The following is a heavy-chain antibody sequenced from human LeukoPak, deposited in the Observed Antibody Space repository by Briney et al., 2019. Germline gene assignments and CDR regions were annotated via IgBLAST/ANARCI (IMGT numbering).Heavy chain of an antibody. J-gene: IGHJ6*02. Sequence: SVKVSCKASGGTFSSYAISWVRQAPGQGLEWMGGIIPIFGTANYAQKFQGRVTITADESTSTAYMELSSLRSEDTAVYYCGRSPYGGGDCYGRETGYYGMDVWGQGTPVTTSS. CDR3: GRSPYGGGDCYGRETGYYGMDV. V-gene: IGHV1-69*13. D-gene: IGHD2-21*02. CDR1: GGTFSSYA. CDR2: IIPIFGTA.